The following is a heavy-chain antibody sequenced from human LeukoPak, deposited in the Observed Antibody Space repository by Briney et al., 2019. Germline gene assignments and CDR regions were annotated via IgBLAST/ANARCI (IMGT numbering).Heavy chain of an antibody. CDR3: ARGPPTKVGSLSGTRWFDP. CDR1: SGSFSDYY. V-gene: IGHV4-34*01. CDR2: INHSGST. Sequence: SETLSLTCAVYSGSFSDYYWSWIRQPPGKGLEWIGEINHSGSTNYNPSLKSRVTISVDTSKNQFSLKLSSVTAADTAVYYCARGPPTKVGSLSGTRWFDPWGQGTLVTVSS. D-gene: IGHD4-23*01. J-gene: IGHJ5*02.